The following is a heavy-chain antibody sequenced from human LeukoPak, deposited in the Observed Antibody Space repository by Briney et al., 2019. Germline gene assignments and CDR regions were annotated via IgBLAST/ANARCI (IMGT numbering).Heavy chain of an antibody. J-gene: IGHJ4*02. V-gene: IGHV3-33*01. CDR3: ARDFPNSYGTAY. CDR1: GFTFSNYA. CDR2: ISYDGADI. D-gene: IGHD5-18*01. Sequence: GGSLRLSCAASGFTFSNYAMHWVRQAPDKGLEWVAVISYDGADISYADSVKGRFTISRDNSKNTLYLQMHSLRAEDTAVYYCARDFPNSYGTAYCGQGTLVTVSS.